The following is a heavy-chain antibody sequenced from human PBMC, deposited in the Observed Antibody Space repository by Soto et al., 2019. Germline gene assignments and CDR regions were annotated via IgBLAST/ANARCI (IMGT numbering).Heavy chain of an antibody. J-gene: IGHJ4*02. CDR3: TRGYGDYVRDY. CDR1: GFTFSGSA. D-gene: IGHD4-17*01. Sequence: EVQLVESGGGLVQPGESLKLSCAVSGFTFSGSAMHWVCQASGKGLEWVGRIRSKANNYGTAYAASVKDRFTISRDDQKNTAYLQMNSLKSEYTAVYYCTRGYGDYVRDYWGQGTMVTVSS. V-gene: IGHV3-73*01. CDR2: IRSKANNYGT.